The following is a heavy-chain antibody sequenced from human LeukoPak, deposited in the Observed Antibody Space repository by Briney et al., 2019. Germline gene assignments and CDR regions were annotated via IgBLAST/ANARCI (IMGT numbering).Heavy chain of an antibody. CDR2: IIPIFGTA. D-gene: IGHD6-13*01. V-gene: IGHV1-69*13. CDR3: ARQGYSSSWYWLDP. Sequence: ASVKVSCKASGGTFSSYAISWVRQAPGQGLEWVGGIIPIFGTANYAQKFQGRVTITADESTSTAYMELSSLRSEDTAVYYCARQGYSSSWYWLDPWGQGTLVTVSS. J-gene: IGHJ5*02. CDR1: GGTFSSYA.